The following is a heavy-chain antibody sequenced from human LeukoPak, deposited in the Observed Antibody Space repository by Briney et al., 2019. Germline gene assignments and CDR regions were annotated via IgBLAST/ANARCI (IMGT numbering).Heavy chain of an antibody. V-gene: IGHV3-66*01. CDR3: ARGQWYSSGWYDSYYFDY. J-gene: IGHJ4*02. CDR1: GFTVSSNY. CDR2: IYSGGST. Sequence: GGSLRLSCAASGFTVSSNYMSWVRQAPGKGLEWVSVIYSGGSTYYADSVKGRFTISRDNSKNTLYLQMNSLRAEDTAVYYCARGQWYSSGWYDSYYFDYWGQGTLVTVSS. D-gene: IGHD6-19*01.